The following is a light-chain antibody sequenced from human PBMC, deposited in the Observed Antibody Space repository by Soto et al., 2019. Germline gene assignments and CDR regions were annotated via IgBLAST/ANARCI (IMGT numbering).Light chain of an antibody. CDR1: QSVSSY. V-gene: IGKV3-11*01. J-gene: IGKJ4*01. CDR2: DAS. CDR3: QQRSNWPFLT. Sequence: EIVLTQSPATLSLSPGERATLSCRASQSVSSYLAWYQQKPGQAPRLLLYDASNRATVIPARFSGSGSGTDFTLTISSLEPEDFAVYYCQQRSNWPFLTFGGGTKVEIK.